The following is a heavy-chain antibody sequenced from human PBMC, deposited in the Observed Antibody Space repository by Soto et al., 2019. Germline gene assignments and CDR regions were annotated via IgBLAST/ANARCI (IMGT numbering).Heavy chain of an antibody. D-gene: IGHD4-17*01. J-gene: IGHJ6*03. CDR3: TRPFLYLDYGDYTTRDNYYYYYMDV. Sequence: GGSLRLSCAASGFTFSGSAMHWVRQASGKGLEWVGRIRSKANSYATAYAASVKGRFTISRDDSKNTAYLQMNSLKTEDTAVYYCTRPFLYLDYGDYTTRDNYYYYYMDVWGKGTTVTVSS. CDR1: GFTFSGSA. V-gene: IGHV3-73*01. CDR2: IRSKANSYAT.